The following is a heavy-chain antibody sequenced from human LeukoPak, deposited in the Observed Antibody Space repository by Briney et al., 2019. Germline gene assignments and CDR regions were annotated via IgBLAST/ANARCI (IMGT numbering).Heavy chain of an antibody. CDR1: GFTFSSYW. CDR3: ARGPDSSGYLGGL. CDR2: INSDGSST. Sequence: GGSLRLSCAASGFTFSSYWMHWVRQAPGKGLVWVSRINSDGSSTSYADSVKGRFTISRDNAKNTLYLQMNSLKAEDTAVYYCARGPDSSGYLGGLWGQGTLVTVSS. D-gene: IGHD3-22*01. V-gene: IGHV3-74*01. J-gene: IGHJ4*02.